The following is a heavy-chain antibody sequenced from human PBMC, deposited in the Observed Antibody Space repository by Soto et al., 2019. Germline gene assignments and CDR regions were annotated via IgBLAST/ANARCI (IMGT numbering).Heavy chain of an antibody. Sequence: GSLRLSCAASGFTFSYYTVHWVRRAPGKGLEWVSSISGIRDYIRYADSVKGRFTISRDNAKTSLYLQMNSLTAEDTAVYYCAREGVHNYNEYYFDYWGQGTLVTVSS. V-gene: IGHV3-21*06. D-gene: IGHD3-22*01. CDR1: GFTFSYYT. CDR3: AREGVHNYNEYYFDY. J-gene: IGHJ4*02. CDR2: ISGIRDYI.